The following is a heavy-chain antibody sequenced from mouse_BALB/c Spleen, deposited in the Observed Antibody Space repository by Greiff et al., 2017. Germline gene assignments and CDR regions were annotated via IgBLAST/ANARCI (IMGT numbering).Heavy chain of an antibody. CDR3: TRGASFLSSYFDY. Sequence: EVQRVESGGGLVKPGGSLKLSCAASGFTFSSYTMSWVRQTPEKRLEWVATISSGGSYTYYPDSVKGRFTISRDNAKNTLYLQMSSLKSEDTAMYYCTRGASFLSSYFDYWGQGTTLTVSS. CDR2: ISSGGSYT. D-gene: IGHD1-1*01. CDR1: GFTFSSYT. J-gene: IGHJ2*01. V-gene: IGHV5-6-4*01.